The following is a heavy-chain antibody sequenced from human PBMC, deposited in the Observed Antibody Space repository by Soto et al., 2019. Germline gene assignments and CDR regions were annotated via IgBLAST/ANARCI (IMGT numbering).Heavy chain of an antibody. J-gene: IGHJ4*02. CDR1: GGTFSSYA. CDR2: IIPIFGTT. V-gene: IGHV1-69*13. D-gene: IGHD1-26*01. Sequence: GASVKVSCKASGGTFSSYAISWVRQAPGQGLEWMGGIIPIFGTTKYAQKFQGRVTITADESTSTAYMELSSLRSEDTAVYYCARGWELPGYFDYWGQGTLVTVSS. CDR3: ARGWELPGYFDY.